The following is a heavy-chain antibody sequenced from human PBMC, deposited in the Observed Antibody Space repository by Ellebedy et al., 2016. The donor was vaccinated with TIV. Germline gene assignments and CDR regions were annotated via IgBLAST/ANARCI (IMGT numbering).Heavy chain of an antibody. Sequence: GESLKISCAASGFTVSDSYMSWVRQAPGKGLEWLSVIYSGGSTYYADSVKGRFTVYRDNSKNTLYLQMNSLRAEDTAVYYCSRDPYQHIGYWGQGTLVTVSS. J-gene: IGHJ4*02. D-gene: IGHD2-2*01. CDR2: IYSGGST. CDR1: GFTVSDSY. CDR3: SRDPYQHIGY. V-gene: IGHV3-66*01.